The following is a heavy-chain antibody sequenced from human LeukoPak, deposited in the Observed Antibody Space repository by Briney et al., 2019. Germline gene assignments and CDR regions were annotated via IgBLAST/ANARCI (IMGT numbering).Heavy chain of an antibody. CDR2: IYPGDSDT. CDR1: GYNFTNNW. Sequence: GESLKISCKGAGYNFTNNWIGWVRQMPGRDLEWMGIIYPGDSDTRYSPSFQGQVTISADKSISTAYLQWSSLKASDTAMYYCARLGYSYGPFDYWGQGTLVTVSS. V-gene: IGHV5-51*01. D-gene: IGHD5-18*01. J-gene: IGHJ4*02. CDR3: ARLGYSYGPFDY.